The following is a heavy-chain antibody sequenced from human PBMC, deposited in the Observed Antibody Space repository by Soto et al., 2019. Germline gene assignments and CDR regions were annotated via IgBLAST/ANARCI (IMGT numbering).Heavy chain of an antibody. Sequence: LSLTCTVSGGSVTTYYWSWIRQPAGKGLEWIGHIYSSSSTNYNPSLKSRVTMSVDTSKNQFSLKLGSVTAADTAVYYCARAINDYYFDSWGQGTLVTVSS. D-gene: IGHD3-16*01. CDR1: GGSVTTYY. CDR2: IYSSSST. CDR3: ARAINDYYFDS. J-gene: IGHJ4*02. V-gene: IGHV4-4*07.